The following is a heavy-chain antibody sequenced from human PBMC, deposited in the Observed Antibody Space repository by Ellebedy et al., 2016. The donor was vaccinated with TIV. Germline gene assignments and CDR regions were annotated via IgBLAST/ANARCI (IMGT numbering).Heavy chain of an antibody. Sequence: GGSLRLSCAASGFTVNGNYMTWVRQAPGKGLEWVSVIYSDDKTFHADSVKGRFTISRDNSKNPLYLQMNNLRAEDTAVYYCASCIAAAPLEVWYFDLWGRGTLVTVSS. D-gene: IGHD6-13*01. V-gene: IGHV3-53*01. J-gene: IGHJ2*01. CDR1: GFTVNGNY. CDR3: ASCIAAAPLEVWYFDL. CDR2: IYSDDKT.